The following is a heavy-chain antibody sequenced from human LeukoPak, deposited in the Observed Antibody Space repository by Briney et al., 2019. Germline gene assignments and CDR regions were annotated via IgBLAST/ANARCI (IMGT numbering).Heavy chain of an antibody. CDR3: AREHLGYSFADY. V-gene: IGHV3-33*01. CDR1: GFTFSTYG. Sequence: GRSLRLSCATSGFTFSTYGIHWVRQAPGKGLEWVAAIWPDGSYKDYADSVKGRYTISRDNSQNTLFLQMNSLRAEDTAVYYCAREHLGYSFADYWGQGTLVTVSS. J-gene: IGHJ4*02. CDR2: IWPDGSYK. D-gene: IGHD5-18*01.